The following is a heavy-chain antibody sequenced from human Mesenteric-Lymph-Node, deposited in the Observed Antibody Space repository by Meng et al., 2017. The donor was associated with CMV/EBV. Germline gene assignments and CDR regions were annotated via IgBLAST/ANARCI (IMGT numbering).Heavy chain of an antibody. CDR3: ATIITPYCGINSCQGY. D-gene: IGHD2-2*01. Sequence: SETLSLTCTVSGGSISGTDYYWGWIRQPPGKGLEWIGSIYYSGYTYYNPSLKSRVTMSVDTSKNQFSLRLTSVTAADTAVYYCATIITPYCGINSCQGYWGQGTLVTVSS. CDR2: IYYSGYT. J-gene: IGHJ4*02. V-gene: IGHV4-39*01. CDR1: GGSISGTDYY.